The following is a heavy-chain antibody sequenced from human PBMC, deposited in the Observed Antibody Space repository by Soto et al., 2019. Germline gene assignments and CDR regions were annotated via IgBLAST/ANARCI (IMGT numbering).Heavy chain of an antibody. CDR1: GGTFSSYT. D-gene: IGHD3-22*01. CDR3: ARANYDSSGYYYYYGMDV. V-gene: IGHV1-69*02. J-gene: IGHJ6*02. CDR2: IIPILGIA. Sequence: SVKVSCKASGGTFSSYTISWVRQAPGQGLEWMGRIIPILGIANYAQKFQGRVTITADKSTSTAYMELSSLRSEDTAVYYCARANYDSSGYYYYYGMDVWGQGTTVTVSS.